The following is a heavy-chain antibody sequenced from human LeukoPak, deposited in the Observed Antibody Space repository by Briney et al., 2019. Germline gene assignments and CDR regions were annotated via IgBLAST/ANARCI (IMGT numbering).Heavy chain of an antibody. D-gene: IGHD1-14*01. Sequence: SETLSLTCTVSGGSISSYYWSWIRQPPGKGLEWIGYIYYSGSTNYNPSLKSRVTISVDTSKNQFSLKLSSVTAADTAAYYCARLHRHYYYYYYMDVWGKGTTVTVSS. CDR2: IYYSGST. J-gene: IGHJ6*03. CDR1: GGSISSYY. CDR3: ARLHRHYYYYYYMDV. V-gene: IGHV4-59*08.